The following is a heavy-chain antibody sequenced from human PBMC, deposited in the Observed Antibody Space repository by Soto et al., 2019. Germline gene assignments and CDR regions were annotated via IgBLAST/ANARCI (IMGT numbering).Heavy chain of an antibody. D-gene: IGHD3-16*01. CDR1: GLTFSTYD. CDR3: AGEPKGGAYDMDV. CDR2: IWSDGSRT. J-gene: IGHJ6*02. Sequence: QVHLVESRGGVVQPGTSLRLSCAASGLTFSTYDMHWVRQAPGKGLEWVALIWSDGSRTFYADSVKGRFTISRDNSKNTLYLQMHSLRAEDTAVYYCAGEPKGGAYDMDVWGQGTTVTVSS. V-gene: IGHV3-33*01.